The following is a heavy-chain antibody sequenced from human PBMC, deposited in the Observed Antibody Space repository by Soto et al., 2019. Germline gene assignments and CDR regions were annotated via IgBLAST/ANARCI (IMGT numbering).Heavy chain of an antibody. CDR2: ISSSSSTT. CDR3: ARDQQWLVRFDYYYYGMDV. V-gene: IGHV3-48*02. J-gene: IGHJ6*02. Sequence: GGSLRLSCAASGFTFDDYTMHWVRQAPGKGLEWVSLISSSSSTTYYADSVKGRFTISRDNAKNSLYLQMNSLRDEDTAVYYCARDQQWLVRFDYYYYGMDVWGQGTTVTVSS. CDR1: GFTFDDYT. D-gene: IGHD6-19*01.